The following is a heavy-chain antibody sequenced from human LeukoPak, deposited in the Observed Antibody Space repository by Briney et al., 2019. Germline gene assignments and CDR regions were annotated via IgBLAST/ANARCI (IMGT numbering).Heavy chain of an antibody. Sequence: PSETLSLTCAVYGGSFSGYYWSWIRQPPGKGLEWIGEINHSGSTNYNPSLKSRVTISVDTSKNQFSLKLSSVTAADTAVYYCARLRSRNYYYYYYYMDVWGKGTTVTISS. CDR3: ARLRSRNYYYYYYYMDV. CDR2: INHSGST. D-gene: IGHD1-14*01. J-gene: IGHJ6*03. V-gene: IGHV4-34*01. CDR1: GGSFSGYY.